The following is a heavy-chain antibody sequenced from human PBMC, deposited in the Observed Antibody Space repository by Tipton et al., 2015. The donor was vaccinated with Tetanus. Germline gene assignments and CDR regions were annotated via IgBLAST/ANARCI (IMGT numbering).Heavy chain of an antibody. CDR2: IYPGDSDT. J-gene: IGHJ4*02. CDR3: ARAHCTDGVCNFDF. Sequence: QLVQSGEEVKKPGESLKISCKGSGYIFHNYWIGWVRQKPGKGLEWMGIIYPGDSDTRYSPSFQGQVTIPVGKSINTAYLQWSSLKASDTSMFYCARAHCTDGVCNFDFWGQGALVTVAS. V-gene: IGHV5-51*01. D-gene: IGHD2-8*01. CDR1: GYIFHNYW.